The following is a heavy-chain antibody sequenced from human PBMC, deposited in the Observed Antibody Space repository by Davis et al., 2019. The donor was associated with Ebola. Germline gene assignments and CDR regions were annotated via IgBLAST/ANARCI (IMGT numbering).Heavy chain of an antibody. J-gene: IGHJ6*03. D-gene: IGHD6-13*01. CDR1: GGSISSYY. Sequence: PSETLSLTCTVSGGSISSYYWSWIRQPPGKGLEWIGYIYYSGSTNYNPSLKSRVTISVDTSKNQFSLKLSSVTAADTAVYYCARGRVLMVPPHYYYYMDVWGKGTTVTVSS. CDR3: ARGRVLMVPPHYYYYMDV. CDR2: IYYSGST. V-gene: IGHV4-59*01.